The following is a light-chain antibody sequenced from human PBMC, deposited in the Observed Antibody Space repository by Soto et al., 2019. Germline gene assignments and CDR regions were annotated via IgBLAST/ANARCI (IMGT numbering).Light chain of an antibody. CDR3: AVWDDSLHARV. J-gene: IGLJ3*02. CDR2: LND. CDR1: DSNIGSNP. Sequence: QSVLTQPPSASGTPGQTVTISCSGSDSNIGSNPLNWFQQLPGAAPTLLIYLNDQRPSGVPARFSGSKSGTSASLANSGLQSEDEADYYCAVWDDSLHARVFGGGTKLTVL. V-gene: IGLV1-44*01.